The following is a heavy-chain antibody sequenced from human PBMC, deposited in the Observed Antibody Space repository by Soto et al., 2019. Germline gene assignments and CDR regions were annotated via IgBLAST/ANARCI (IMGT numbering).Heavy chain of an antibody. D-gene: IGHD5-12*01. V-gene: IGHV4-59*01. Sequence: SETLSLTCTVSGGSISSYYWSWIRQPPGKGLEWIGYIYYSGSTNYNPSLKSRVTISVDTSKNQFSLKLSSVTAADTAVYYCARADIVATMAFDPWGQGTLVTV. CDR2: IYYSGST. J-gene: IGHJ5*02. CDR3: ARADIVATMAFDP. CDR1: GGSISSYY.